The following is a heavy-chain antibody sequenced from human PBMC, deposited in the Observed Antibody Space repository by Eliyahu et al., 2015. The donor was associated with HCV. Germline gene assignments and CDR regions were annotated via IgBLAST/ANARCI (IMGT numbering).Heavy chain of an antibody. CDR1: GYTFXXYY. CDR2: INPNSGGT. Sequence: QVQLVQSGAEVKKPGASVKVSCKASGYTFXXYYXPWVRQAPGQGLEWMGRINPNSGGTNYAQKFQGRVTMTGDTSISTAYMELSRLTSDDTAVYYCARADVVVVLTATGSWRYFDYWGQGTLVTVSS. CDR3: ARADVVVVLTATGSWRYFDY. J-gene: IGHJ4*02. D-gene: IGHD2-15*01. V-gene: IGHV1-2*06.